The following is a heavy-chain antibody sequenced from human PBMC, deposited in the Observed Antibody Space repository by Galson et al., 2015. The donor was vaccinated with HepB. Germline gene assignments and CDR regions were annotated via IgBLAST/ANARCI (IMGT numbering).Heavy chain of an antibody. CDR1: GGTFSSYT. J-gene: IGHJ4*02. CDR3: ARRGTATIKDYFDY. D-gene: IGHD5-24*01. CDR2: IIPILGIA. V-gene: IGHV1-69*02. Sequence: SVKVSCKASGGTFSSYTISWVRQAPGQGLEWMGRIIPILGIANYAQKFQGRVTITADKSTSTAYMELSSLRSEDTAVYYCARRGTATIKDYFDYWGQGTLVTVSS.